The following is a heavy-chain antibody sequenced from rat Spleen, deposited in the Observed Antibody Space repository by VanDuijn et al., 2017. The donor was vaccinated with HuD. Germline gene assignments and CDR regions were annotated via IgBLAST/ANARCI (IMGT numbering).Heavy chain of an antibody. D-gene: IGHD1-5*01. V-gene: IGHV5-19*01. CDR1: GFIFSNYY. CDR3: ATGGTTYWYFDF. J-gene: IGHJ1*01. CDR2: ISPRGGST. Sequence: EVQLVESGGGLVQPGRSLKLSCAASGFIFSNYYMVWIRQAPTKGLEWVASISPRGGSTYYRDSVKGRFTISRDNAKSTLYLQMDSLRSEDTATYYCATGGTTYWYFDFWGPGTMVTVSS.